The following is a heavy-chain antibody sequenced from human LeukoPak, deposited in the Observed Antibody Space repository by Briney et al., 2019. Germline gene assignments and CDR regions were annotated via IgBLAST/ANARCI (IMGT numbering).Heavy chain of an antibody. CDR3: AKGGGNILTGYYRPSRFDY. Sequence: TGGSLRLSCAASGFTFSSYAMSWVRQAPGKGLEWVSAISGSGGSTYYADSVKGRFTISRDNSKNTLYLQMNSLRAEDTAVYYCAKGGGNILTGYYRPSRFDYWGQGTLVTVSS. CDR1: GFTFSSYA. V-gene: IGHV3-23*01. D-gene: IGHD3-9*01. J-gene: IGHJ4*02. CDR2: ISGSGGST.